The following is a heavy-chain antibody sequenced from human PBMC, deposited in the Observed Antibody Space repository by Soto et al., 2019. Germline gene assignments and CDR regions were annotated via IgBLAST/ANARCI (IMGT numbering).Heavy chain of an antibody. CDR3: ARRIEYSSSSRYYYYYYYMDV. CDR1: GGSFSGYY. Sequence: SETLSLTCAVYGGSFSGYYWSWIRQPPGKGLEWIGEINHSGSTNYNPSLKSRVTISVDTSKNQFSLKLSSVTAADTAVYYCARRIEYSSSSRYYYYYYYMDVWGKGTTVTVSS. J-gene: IGHJ6*03. D-gene: IGHD6-6*01. CDR2: INHSGST. V-gene: IGHV4-34*01.